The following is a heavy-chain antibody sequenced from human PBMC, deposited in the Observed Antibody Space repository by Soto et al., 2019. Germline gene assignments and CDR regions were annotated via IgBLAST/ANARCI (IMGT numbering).Heavy chain of an antibody. V-gene: IGHV4-59*12. CDR1: GGSISSYY. Sequence: PSETLSLTCTVSGGSISSYYWSWIRQPPGKGLEWIGYIYYSGSTNYNPSLKSRVTISVDTSKNQFSLKLSSVTAADTAVYYCARDRRDGYNLGAFDIWGQGTMVTVSS. J-gene: IGHJ3*02. CDR2: IYYSGST. CDR3: ARDRRDGYNLGAFDI. D-gene: IGHD5-12*01.